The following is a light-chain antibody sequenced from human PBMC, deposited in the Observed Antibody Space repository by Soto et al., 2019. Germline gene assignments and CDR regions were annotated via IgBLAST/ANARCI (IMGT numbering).Light chain of an antibody. J-gene: IGLJ2*01. V-gene: IGLV1-44*01. CDR1: SSNIGSNT. CDR3: AAWDDSLNGRV. Sequence: QSALTQPPSASGTPGQRVTISCSGSSSNIGSNTVNWYQQLPGTAPKLLIYSNSQRPSGVPDRFSGSKSGTSASLAISGLQSEDEADYYCAAWDDSLNGRVFGGGTKLTVL. CDR2: SNS.